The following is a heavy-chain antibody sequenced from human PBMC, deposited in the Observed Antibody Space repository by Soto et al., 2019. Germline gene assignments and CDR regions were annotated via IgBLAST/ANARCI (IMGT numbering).Heavy chain of an antibody. J-gene: IGHJ5*02. D-gene: IGHD2-2*01. CDR2: ISYSGST. V-gene: IGHV4-30-4*01. CDR3: ARVPDR. Sequence: SETLSLTCTVSGGSISSGNYYWSWIRQPPGKGLEWIGFISYSGSTYYNASLKSRVTISVDTSKNQFSLNLNSVTAADTAVYYCARVPDRWGQGTLVTVSS. CDR1: GGSISSGNYY.